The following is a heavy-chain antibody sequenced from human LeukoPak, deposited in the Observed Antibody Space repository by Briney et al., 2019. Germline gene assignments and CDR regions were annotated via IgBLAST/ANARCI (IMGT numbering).Heavy chain of an antibody. CDR3: ARGRSGYLRYYFDY. D-gene: IGHD3-22*01. CDR1: GGSLGGYY. Sequence: SETLSLTCAVYGGSLGGYYWSWIRQPPGKGLEWIGEINHSGSTNYNPSLKSRVTISVDTSKNQFSLKLSSVTAADTAMYYCARGRSGYLRYYFDYWGQGTLVTVSS. V-gene: IGHV4-34*01. CDR2: INHSGST. J-gene: IGHJ4*02.